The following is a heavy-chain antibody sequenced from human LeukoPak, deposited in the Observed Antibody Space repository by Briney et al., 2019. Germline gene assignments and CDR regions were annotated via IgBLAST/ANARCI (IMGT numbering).Heavy chain of an antibody. D-gene: IGHD2-2*01. V-gene: IGHV1-69*13. Sequence: SVKVSCKASGGTFSSYAISWVRQAPGQGLEWMGGIIPIFGTANYAQKFQGRVTITADESTSTAYMELSSPRSEDTAVYYCGMSSTSPLGWFDPWGQGTLVTVSS. CDR3: GMSSTSPLGWFDP. CDR2: IIPIFGTA. J-gene: IGHJ5*02. CDR1: GGTFSSYA.